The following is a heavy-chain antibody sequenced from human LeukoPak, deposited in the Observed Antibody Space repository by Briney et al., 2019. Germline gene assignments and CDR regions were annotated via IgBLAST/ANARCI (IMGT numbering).Heavy chain of an antibody. CDR2: IKRDGTEK. J-gene: IGHJ4*02. CDR1: GFTFSSYA. V-gene: IGHV3-7*01. D-gene: IGHD1-26*01. Sequence: GGSLRLSCAASGFTFSSYAMSWVRQAPGKGLEWVATIKRDGTEKYYVDPVKGRFTISRDNAKNSLYLQMNSLRVEDTAVYYCARDRYRRKSPEFDYWGQGTLVTVSS. CDR3: ARDRYRRKSPEFDY.